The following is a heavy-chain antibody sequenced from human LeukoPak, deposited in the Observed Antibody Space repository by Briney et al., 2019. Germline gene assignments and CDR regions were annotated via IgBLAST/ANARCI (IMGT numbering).Heavy chain of an antibody. CDR2: ISAYNGNT. CDR3: ARRTIFGVVRSYFDY. J-gene: IGHJ4*02. Sequence: ASVKVSCKASGYTFTSYGISWVRQAPGQGLEWMGWISAYNGNTNYAQKLQGRVTMTTDTSTSTAYMELRSLRSDDTAVYYCARRTIFGVVRSYFDYWGQGTLVTVSS. V-gene: IGHV1-18*01. CDR1: GYTFTSYG. D-gene: IGHD3-3*01.